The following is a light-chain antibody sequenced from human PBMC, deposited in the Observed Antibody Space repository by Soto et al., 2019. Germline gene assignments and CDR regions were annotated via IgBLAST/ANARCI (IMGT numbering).Light chain of an antibody. V-gene: IGKV3-20*01. J-gene: IGKJ4*01. CDR1: QSVSSSY. Sequence: DSVLTQSPGTLALSPGERATLSCRASQSVSSSYLAWYQQKPGQAPRLLIYGASNRATGIPDRFGGSGSGTDFTLTISRLEPEDFAVYYCQQYDNSPLTFGGGTKVDIK. CDR2: GAS. CDR3: QQYDNSPLT.